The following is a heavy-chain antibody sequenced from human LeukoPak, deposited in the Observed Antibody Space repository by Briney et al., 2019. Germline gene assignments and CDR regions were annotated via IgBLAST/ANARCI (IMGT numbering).Heavy chain of an antibody. Sequence: PGTSLRLSCAASGFSVSKSVMYWLRQAPGMGLEWVAATSYEGNGTFYAGSVKGRFTMSRDNSKNTLYLQMNSLRAEDTAVYYCAGGRSRYCSGGSCYPGYWGQGTLVTVSS. V-gene: IGHV3-30*03. CDR2: TSYEGNGT. D-gene: IGHD2-15*01. J-gene: IGHJ4*02. CDR1: GFSVSKSV. CDR3: AGGRSRYCSGGSCYPGY.